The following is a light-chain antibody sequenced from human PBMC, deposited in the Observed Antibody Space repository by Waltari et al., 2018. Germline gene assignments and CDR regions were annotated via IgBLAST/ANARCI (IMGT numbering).Light chain of an antibody. CDR2: VAS. J-gene: IGKJ1*01. CDR3: QKYVTRPAT. V-gene: IGKV3-20*01. CDR1: QSVGMT. Sequence: EIVLTPYPASLSLSPGDRATLSCRSSQSVGMTLAWYQQRPGQAPRLLRYVASSRATGIPDRFSGSGSGTDFSLTISRLEPEDFAVYYCQKYVTRPATFGQGTKVEVK.